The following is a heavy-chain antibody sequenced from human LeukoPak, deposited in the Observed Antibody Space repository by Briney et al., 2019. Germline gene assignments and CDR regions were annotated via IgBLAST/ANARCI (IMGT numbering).Heavy chain of an antibody. V-gene: IGHV3-74*01. CDR1: GFTFSSYW. D-gene: IGHD5-18*01. Sequence: PGGSLRLSCAASGFTFSSYWMHWVRQAPGKGLVWVSRINSDGSSTSYADSVKGRFTISRDNSKNTLYLQMNSLRAEDTAVYYCAKVIRGYSYDLYFDYWGQGALVTVSS. CDR3: AKVIRGYSYDLYFDY. CDR2: INSDGSST. J-gene: IGHJ4*02.